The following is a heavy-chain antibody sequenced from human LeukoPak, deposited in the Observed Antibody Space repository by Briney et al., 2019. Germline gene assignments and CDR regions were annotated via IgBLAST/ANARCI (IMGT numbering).Heavy chain of an antibody. D-gene: IGHD3-9*01. CDR2: ISAYNATT. Sequence: AAXXVSYXAXXYXXTXYGIXXVRQAPGQGGEGVGFISAYNATTTYAQKLQGRLTMTPATSTSTPYMELRSLRSDDTAVYYCARGLTYLTNNWFDPWGQGTLVTVSS. V-gene: IGHV1-18*01. CDR3: ARGLTYLTNNWFDP. J-gene: IGHJ5*02. CDR1: XYXXTXYG.